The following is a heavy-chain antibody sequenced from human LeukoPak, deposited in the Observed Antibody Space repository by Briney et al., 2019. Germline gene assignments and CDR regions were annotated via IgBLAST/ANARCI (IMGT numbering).Heavy chain of an antibody. J-gene: IGHJ4*02. D-gene: IGHD2-8*02. Sequence: GGSLRLSCVVSGLTFSRYSMSWVRQAPGKGLEWVSVIYGVDGTSYADSVKGRFTISRDNSKNTVYLQMNSLRAEDTAVYYCASDLVYWGQGTLVTVSS. CDR1: GLTFSRYS. CDR2: IYGVDGT. V-gene: IGHV3-53*01. CDR3: ASDLVY.